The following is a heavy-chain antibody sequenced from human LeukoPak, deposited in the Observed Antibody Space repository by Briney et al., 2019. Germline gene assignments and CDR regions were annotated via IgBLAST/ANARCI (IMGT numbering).Heavy chain of an antibody. CDR1: GFTLSSSW. Sequence: GESLRLSCAASGFTLSSSWMSWVRQAPGKGLEWVANIKQDGSEEYYVDSGKGRFTISRDNARNSLYLQMNSLRAEDTAVYYCVEGSHFDYWGQGTLVTVSS. CDR2: IKQDGSEE. J-gene: IGHJ4*02. CDR3: VEGSHFDY. V-gene: IGHV3-7*01.